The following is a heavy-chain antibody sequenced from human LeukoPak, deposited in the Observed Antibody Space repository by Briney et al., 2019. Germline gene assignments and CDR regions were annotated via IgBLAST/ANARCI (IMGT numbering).Heavy chain of an antibody. D-gene: IGHD3-3*01. CDR2: ISGSGGST. CDR3: AKTFGLAIFRVGSSFDN. Sequence: GGSLRLSCAASEFTFSSDAMSWVRQAPGKGLEWVSAISGSGGSTYYADSVKGRFTISREYSKNTLYLQMSSLRAEDTAVYYCAKTFGLAIFRVGSSFDNWGQGTLVTVSS. CDR1: EFTFSSDA. J-gene: IGHJ4*02. V-gene: IGHV3-23*01.